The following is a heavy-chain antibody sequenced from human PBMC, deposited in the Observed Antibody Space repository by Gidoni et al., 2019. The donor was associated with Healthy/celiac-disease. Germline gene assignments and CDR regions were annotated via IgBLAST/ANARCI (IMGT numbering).Heavy chain of an antibody. V-gene: IGHV4-39*01. CDR3: ARQGKNTAMVRGGYDY. J-gene: IGHJ4*02. D-gene: IGHD5-18*01. CDR2: IYYSGST. Sequence: QLQLQESGPGLVKPSETLSLTCTVSGGSISSSSYYWGWIRQPPGKGLEWIGSIYYSGSTYYTPSLKSRVTISVDTSKNQFSLKLSSVTAADTAVYYCARQGKNTAMVRGGYDYWGQGTLVTVSS. CDR1: GGSISSSSYY.